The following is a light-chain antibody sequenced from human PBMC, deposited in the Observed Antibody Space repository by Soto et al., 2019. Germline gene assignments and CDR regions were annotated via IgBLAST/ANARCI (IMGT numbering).Light chain of an antibody. V-gene: IGKV3-20*01. CDR1: QNLHSF. Sequence: MVDTKTPDARSVGPEGRSRLSPRASQNLHSFLNWYQQRPGQAPRPLIYDGSKRPAGVPDRISGSGSGTDIRLSIAGLEPQHFAVSYCAPYGSSRPPFGEGPRWIS. CDR2: DGS. J-gene: IGKJ1*01. CDR3: APYGSSRPP.